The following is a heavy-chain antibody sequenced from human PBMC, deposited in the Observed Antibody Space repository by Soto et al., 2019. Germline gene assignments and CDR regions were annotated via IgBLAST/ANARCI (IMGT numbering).Heavy chain of an antibody. CDR1: GYTFFTYD. CDR2: ISTYSRDT. CDR3: ERHHGPTTSENWFDP. J-gene: IGHJ5*02. Sequence: QVHLVQSGVEVKTPGSSVKVSCQASGYTFFTYDISWVRQAPGQGLERMGWISTYSRDTKYAQKFQGRVTMTTDTSTPTAYLELRSLRYDDTAVYYCERHHGPTTSENWFDPWGQGTLVTVSS. V-gene: IGHV1-18*01. D-gene: IGHD5-12*01.